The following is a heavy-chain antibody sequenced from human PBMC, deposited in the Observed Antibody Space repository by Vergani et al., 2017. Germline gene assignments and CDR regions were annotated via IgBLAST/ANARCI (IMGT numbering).Heavy chain of an antibody. V-gene: IGHV6-1*01. CDR1: GDSVSSNSAA. CDR3: AREGDYYGSGSYYNYYGMDV. J-gene: IGHJ6*02. Sequence: QVQLQQSGPGLVKPSQTLSLTCAISGDSVSSNSAAWNWIRQSPSRGLEWLGRTYYRSKWYNDYAVSVKSRITINPDTSKNQFSLQLNSVTPEDTAVYYCAREGDYYGSGSYYNYYGMDVWGQGTTVTVSS. D-gene: IGHD3-10*01. CDR2: TYYRSKWYN.